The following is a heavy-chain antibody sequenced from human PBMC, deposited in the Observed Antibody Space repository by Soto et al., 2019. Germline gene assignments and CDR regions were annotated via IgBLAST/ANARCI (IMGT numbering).Heavy chain of an antibody. CDR2: IWNDGSNK. V-gene: IGHV3-33*01. J-gene: IGHJ6*02. D-gene: IGHD4-17*01. Sequence: QVQLVESGGGVVQPGRSLRLSCAASGFTFSNSGMHWVRQAPGKGLEWVTVIWNDGSNKYYADSVKGRFTISRDNSKNTLELQMNSVRVEDTAMYYCARAFAALRKGRRSWEYYYYGMDVWGQGTTVTVSS. CDR3: ARAFAALRKGRRSWEYYYYGMDV. CDR1: GFTFSNSG.